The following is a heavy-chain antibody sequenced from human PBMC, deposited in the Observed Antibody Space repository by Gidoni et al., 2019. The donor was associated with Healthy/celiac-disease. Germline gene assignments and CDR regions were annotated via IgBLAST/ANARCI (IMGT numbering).Heavy chain of an antibody. V-gene: IGHV3-48*03. D-gene: IGHD4-17*01. CDR3: ARIDYGEVRWTDY. CDR2: ISSSGSTI. Sequence: EVQLVESGGGLVQPGGSLRLSCAASGFTFSSYEMNWVRQAPGKGLEWVSYISSSGSTIYYADSVKGRFTISRDNAKNSLYLQMNSLRAEDTAVYYCARIDYGEVRWTDYWGQGTLVTVSS. CDR1: GFTFSSYE. J-gene: IGHJ4*02.